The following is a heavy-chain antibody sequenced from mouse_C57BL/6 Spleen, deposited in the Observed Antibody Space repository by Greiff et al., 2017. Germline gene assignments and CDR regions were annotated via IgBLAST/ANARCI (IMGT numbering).Heavy chain of an antibody. J-gene: IGHJ3*01. V-gene: IGHV1-52*01. CDR3: AREGGVGNCEAY. D-gene: IGHD2-1*01. CDR2: IDPSDSET. CDR1: GYTFTSYW. Sequence: QVQLQQPGAELVRPGSSVKLSCKASGYTFTSYWMHWVKQRPIQGLEWIGNIDPSDSETHYNQKFKDKATLTVDKSSSTAYMQLSSLTSEDSAVYYCAREGGVGNCEAYWGQGTLVTVSA.